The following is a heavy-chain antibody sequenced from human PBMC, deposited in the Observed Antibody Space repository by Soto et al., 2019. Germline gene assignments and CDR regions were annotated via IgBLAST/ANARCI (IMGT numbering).Heavy chain of an antibody. CDR3: AKLGSSSWSPHYYFDY. Sequence: PGGSLRLSCAASGFTFSSYGMHWVRQAPGKGLEWVAVISYDGSNKYYIDSVKGRFTISRDNSKTTLYLQMNSLRAEDTAIYYCAKLGSSSWSPHYYFDYWGQGTLVTVSS. CDR2: ISYDGSNK. CDR1: GFTFSSYG. J-gene: IGHJ4*02. V-gene: IGHV3-30*18. D-gene: IGHD2-2*01.